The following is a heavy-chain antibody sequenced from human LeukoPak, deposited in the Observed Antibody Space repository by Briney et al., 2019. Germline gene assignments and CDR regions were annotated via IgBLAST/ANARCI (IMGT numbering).Heavy chain of an antibody. CDR1: VYPFTKYG. Sequence: ASVSVSFTGSVYPFTKYGISWVRQAPGQGGEGMGWISTYNGNTNYTQKCQGRVTMTRDTSTGTSYMELRSLRSDDTAVYSCARGGQWLDPWGPGTLFTVSS. CDR3: ARGGQWLDP. CDR2: ISTYNGNT. J-gene: IGHJ5*02. V-gene: IGHV1-18*01.